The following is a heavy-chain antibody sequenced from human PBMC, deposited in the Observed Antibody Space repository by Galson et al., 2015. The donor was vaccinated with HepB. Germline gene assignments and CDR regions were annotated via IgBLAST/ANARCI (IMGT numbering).Heavy chain of an antibody. V-gene: IGHV3-64D*06. Sequence: SLRLSCATSGFPFRSYAMSWVRQAPGKGLEYVSAISSNGGSTYYADSVKGRFTISRDNSKNTLYLQMSSLRAEDTAVYYCVKVLKIAVAGPSFDYWGQGTLVTVSS. D-gene: IGHD6-19*01. CDR2: ISSNGGST. CDR3: VKVLKIAVAGPSFDY. J-gene: IGHJ4*02. CDR1: GFPFRSYA.